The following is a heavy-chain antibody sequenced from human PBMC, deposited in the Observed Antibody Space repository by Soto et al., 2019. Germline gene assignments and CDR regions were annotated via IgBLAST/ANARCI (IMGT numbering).Heavy chain of an antibody. Sequence: QVQLVQSGAEVEKPGASVKVSCRPSGYTFTTFDINWVRQAPGQGLEWMGWMSPKSGNTGYAQKFQGRVVMTRDTAISTAYMELRSLTSEDTAVYYCARGITQGYDYWGQGTLVTVSS. J-gene: IGHJ4*02. CDR2: MSPKSGNT. D-gene: IGHD3-16*01. V-gene: IGHV1-8*01. CDR3: ARGITQGYDY. CDR1: GYTFTTFD.